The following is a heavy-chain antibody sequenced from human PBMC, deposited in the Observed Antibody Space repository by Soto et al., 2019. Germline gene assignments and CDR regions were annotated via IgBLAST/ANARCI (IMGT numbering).Heavy chain of an antibody. J-gene: IGHJ2*01. CDR3: TRDPSVDCSGGTCYSRYWYFDL. V-gene: IGHV3-53*02. CDR1: GFTVSRNY. D-gene: IGHD2-15*01. CDR2: INSAGST. Sequence: EVQLVETGGGLIQPGGSLRLSCAASGFTVSRNYMNWVRQAPGKGLEWVSVINSAGSTYYADSVKGRFTISRDNSKNTLHLQMHSLRAEESAVYYCTRDPSVDCSGGTCYSRYWYFDLWGRGTRVTVSS.